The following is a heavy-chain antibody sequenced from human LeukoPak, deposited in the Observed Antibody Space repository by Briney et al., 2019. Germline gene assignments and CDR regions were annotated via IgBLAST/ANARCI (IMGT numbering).Heavy chain of an antibody. J-gene: IGHJ3*02. V-gene: IGHV4-59*11. Sequence: ETLSLTCTVSGGSISSHYWSWIRQPPGKGLEWIGYIYCSGSTNYNPSLKSRVTISVDTSKNQFSLKLSSVTAADTAVYYCASAYCSGGSCYSGAFNIWGQGTMVTVSS. CDR1: GGSISSHY. D-gene: IGHD2-15*01. CDR3: ASAYCSGGSCYSGAFNI. CDR2: IYCSGST.